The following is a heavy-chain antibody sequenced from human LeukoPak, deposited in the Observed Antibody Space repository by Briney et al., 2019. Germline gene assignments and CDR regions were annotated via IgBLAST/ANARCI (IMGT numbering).Heavy chain of an antibody. Sequence: GESLKISCNGSGYSFTSYWIGWVRQMPGKGLEWMGIIYPGDSDTRYSPSFQGQVTISADKSISTAYLQWSSLKASDTAMYYCARQSWDTAMVYYFDYWGQGTLVTVSS. CDR1: GYSFTSYW. D-gene: IGHD5-18*01. CDR2: IYPGDSDT. CDR3: ARQSWDTAMVYYFDY. V-gene: IGHV5-51*01. J-gene: IGHJ4*02.